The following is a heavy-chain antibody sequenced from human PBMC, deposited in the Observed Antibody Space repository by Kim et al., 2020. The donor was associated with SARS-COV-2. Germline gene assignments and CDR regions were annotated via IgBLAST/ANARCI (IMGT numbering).Heavy chain of an antibody. Sequence: VSVKSRITNNPDTSKNQFSLQLNSVTPEDTAVYYCARDQYSSSRYGWFDPWGQGTLVTVSS. D-gene: IGHD6-13*01. CDR3: ARDQYSSSRYGWFDP. V-gene: IGHV6-1*01. J-gene: IGHJ5*02.